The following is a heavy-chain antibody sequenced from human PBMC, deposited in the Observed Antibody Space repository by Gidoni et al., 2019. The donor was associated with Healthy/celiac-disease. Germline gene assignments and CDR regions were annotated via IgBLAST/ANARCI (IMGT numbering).Heavy chain of an antibody. D-gene: IGHD3-22*01. V-gene: IGHV3-30-3*01. CDR1: GFTFSSYA. CDR3: ARFPFYYDSSGYTEPEDY. Sequence: QVQLVESGGGVVQPGRSLRLSCAASGFTFSSYAMHWVRQAPGKGLEWVAVISYDGSNKYYADSVKGRFTISRDNSKNTLYLQMNSLRAEDTAVYYCARFPFYYDSSGYTEPEDYWGQGTLVTVSS. CDR2: ISYDGSNK. J-gene: IGHJ4*02.